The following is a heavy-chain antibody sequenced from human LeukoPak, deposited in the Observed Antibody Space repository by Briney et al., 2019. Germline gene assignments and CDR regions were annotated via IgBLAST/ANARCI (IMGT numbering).Heavy chain of an antibody. CDR2: ISYDGSNK. CDR3: ARDRPHFDY. D-gene: IGHD6-6*01. CDR1: GFTFSSYA. Sequence: PGRSLRLSCAASGFTFSSYAMHWVRQAPGKGLEWVAVISYDGSNKYYADSVKGRVTISRDNSKNTLYLQMNSLRAEDTAVYYCARDRPHFDYWGQGTLVTVSS. V-gene: IGHV3-30-3*01. J-gene: IGHJ4*02.